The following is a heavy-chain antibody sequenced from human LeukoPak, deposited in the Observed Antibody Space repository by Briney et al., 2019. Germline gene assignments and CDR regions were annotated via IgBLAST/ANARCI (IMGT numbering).Heavy chain of an antibody. CDR2: INHSGST. J-gene: IGHJ4*02. CDR3: ASGGRITMVRGVY. D-gene: IGHD3-10*01. V-gene: IGHV4-34*01. Sequence: PSETLSLTCAVYGGSFSGYYWSWIRQPPGKGLEWIGEINHSGSTNYNTSLKSRVTISVDTSKNQFSLKLSSVTAADTAVYYCASGGRITMVRGVYWGQGTLVTVSS. CDR1: GGSFSGYY.